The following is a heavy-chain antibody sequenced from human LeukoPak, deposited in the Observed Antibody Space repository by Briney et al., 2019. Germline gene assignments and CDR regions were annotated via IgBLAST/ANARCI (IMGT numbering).Heavy chain of an antibody. CDR1: GYTFTSYG. CDR3: ARDRSGSSWYPSLFAFDI. V-gene: IGHV1-18*01. Sequence: ASVKVSCKASGYTFTSYGISWVRQAPGQGLEWMGWISAYNGNTNYAQKLQGRVTMTTDTSTSTAYMELRSLRSDDTAVYYCARDRSGSSWYPSLFAFDIWGQGTMVTVSS. CDR2: ISAYNGNT. D-gene: IGHD6-13*01. J-gene: IGHJ3*02.